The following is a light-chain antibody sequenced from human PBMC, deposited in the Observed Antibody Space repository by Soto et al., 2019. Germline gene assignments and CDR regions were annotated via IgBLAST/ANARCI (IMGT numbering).Light chain of an antibody. CDR3: GTGNGYTHV. CDR2: LEGSGAY. J-gene: IGLJ1*01. Sequence: QPVLTQPSSASASLGSSVKLTCTLSSGHTDYTVAWHQQQPGKAPRYLMKLEGSGAYNMGSGVSDRFSGSSSGADRYLTISNLQSEDEAAYYCGTGNGYTHVFGTGTKLTVL. CDR1: SGHTDYT. V-gene: IGLV4-60*03.